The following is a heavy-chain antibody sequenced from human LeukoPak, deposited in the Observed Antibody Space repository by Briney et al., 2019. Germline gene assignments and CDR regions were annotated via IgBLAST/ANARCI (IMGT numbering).Heavy chain of an antibody. CDR2: IYHTGST. CDR3: AREKYSSGWYPGYYYYYYMDV. D-gene: IGHD6-19*01. CDR1: GGSVSDYY. J-gene: IGHJ6*03. V-gene: IGHV4-59*02. Sequence: SETLSLTCTISGGSVSDYYWSWIRQSPGKGLEWIGYIYHTGSTSYSPSLKSRVTISADTSQNQFSLKLSSVTAADTAVYYCAREKYSSGWYPGYYYYYYMDVWGKGTTVTISS.